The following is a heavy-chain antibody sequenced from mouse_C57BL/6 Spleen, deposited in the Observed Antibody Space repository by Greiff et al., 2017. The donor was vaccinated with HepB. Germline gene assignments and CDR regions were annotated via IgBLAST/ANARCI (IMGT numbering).Heavy chain of an antibody. D-gene: IGHD1-1*01. J-gene: IGHJ4*01. CDR3: TFITTVEAGAMDY. CDR2: IRLKSDNYAT. CDR1: GFTFSNYW. V-gene: IGHV6-3*01. Sequence: EVQRVESGGGLVQPGGSMKLSCVASGFTFSNYWMNWVRQSPEKGLEWVAQIRLKSDNYATHYAESVKGRFTISRDDSKSSVYLQMNNLRAEDTGIYYCTFITTVEAGAMDYWGQGTSVTVSS.